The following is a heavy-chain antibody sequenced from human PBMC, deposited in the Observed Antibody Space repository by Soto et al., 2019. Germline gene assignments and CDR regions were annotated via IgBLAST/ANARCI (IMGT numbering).Heavy chain of an antibody. CDR1: GFNVMGYW. CDR3: ARDIGFDYVN. Sequence: GGSLRLSCAVSGFNVMGYWMSWVRQAPGKGLEWVASIKEDGSEIYYLHSVRGRFSTSRDSAGNALHLTMNYLSAEDTGVYFCARDIGFDYVNWGQGTLVTVSS. J-gene: IGHJ4*02. D-gene: IGHD3-16*01. V-gene: IGHV3-7*01. CDR2: IKEDGSEI.